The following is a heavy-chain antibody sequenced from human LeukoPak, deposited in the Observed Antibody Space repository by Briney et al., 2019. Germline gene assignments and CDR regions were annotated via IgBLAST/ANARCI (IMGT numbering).Heavy chain of an antibody. CDR3: ARDLIVVVITNWFDP. CDR2: ISYGGDDGSNV. V-gene: IGHV3-30-3*01. Sequence: GGSLRLSCAASGFTFSSYAMHWVRQAPGKGLEWVVVISYGGDDGSNVYYADSVKGRFTISRDNSKNTLYLQMNSLRAEDTAVYYCARDLIVVVITNWFDPWGQGTLVTVSS. D-gene: IGHD3-22*01. J-gene: IGHJ5*02. CDR1: GFTFSSYA.